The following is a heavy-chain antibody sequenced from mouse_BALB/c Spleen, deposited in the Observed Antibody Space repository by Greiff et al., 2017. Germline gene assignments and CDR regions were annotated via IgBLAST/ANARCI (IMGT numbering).Heavy chain of an antibody. V-gene: IGHV2-4-1*01. J-gene: IGHJ3*01. D-gene: IGHD1-1*02. CDR1: GFSLTSYG. CDR2: IWSGGST. CDR3: ASLWSLAY. Sequence: QVQLQQSGPGLVQPSQSLSITCTVSGFSLTSYGVHWVRQSPGKGLEWLGVIWSGGSTDYNAAFISRLSISKDNSKSQVFFKMNSLQADDTAIYYCASLWSLAYWGQGTLVTVSA.